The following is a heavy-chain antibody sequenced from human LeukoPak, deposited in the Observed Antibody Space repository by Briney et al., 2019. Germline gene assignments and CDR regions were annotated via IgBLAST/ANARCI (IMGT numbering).Heavy chain of an antibody. J-gene: IGHJ4*02. CDR3: ARDRAYSSGYPPDY. D-gene: IGHD6-19*01. V-gene: IGHV1-18*01. CDR2: ISAYNGNT. Sequence: ASVKVSCKASGGTFSSYAISWVRQAPGQGLEWMGWISAYNGNTNYAQKLQGRVTMTTDTSTSTAHMELRSLRSDDTAVYYCARDRAYSSGYPPDYWGQGTLVTVSS. CDR1: GGTFSSYA.